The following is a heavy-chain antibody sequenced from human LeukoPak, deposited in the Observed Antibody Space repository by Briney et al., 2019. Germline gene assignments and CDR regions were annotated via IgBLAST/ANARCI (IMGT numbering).Heavy chain of an antibody. CDR1: GGSISSHY. CDR3: ARGSGLLWFGELFGY. D-gene: IGHD3-10*01. V-gene: IGHV4-59*11. J-gene: IGHJ4*02. Sequence: PSETLSLTCTVSGGSISSHYWSWIRQPPGKGLEWIGYIYYSGSTNYNPSLKSRVTISVDTSKNQFSLKLSSVTAADTAVNYCARGSGLLWFGELFGYWGQGTLVTVSS. CDR2: IYYSGST.